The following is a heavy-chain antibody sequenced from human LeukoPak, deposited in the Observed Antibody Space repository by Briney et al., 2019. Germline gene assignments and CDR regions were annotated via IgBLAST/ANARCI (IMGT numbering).Heavy chain of an antibody. Sequence: PSETLSLTCTVSGGSMITSTYYWVWIRQPPSKGLEWIANMYYNGGTQYSRALTNRATMSVDTSTNQFSRMLRSVTPAATAVYYCARRRYRADVHGWGQGTTVTVSS. CDR3: ARRRYRADVHG. V-gene: IGHV4-39*01. D-gene: IGHD1-26*01. CDR2: MYYNGGT. CDR1: GGSMITSTYY. J-gene: IGHJ6*02.